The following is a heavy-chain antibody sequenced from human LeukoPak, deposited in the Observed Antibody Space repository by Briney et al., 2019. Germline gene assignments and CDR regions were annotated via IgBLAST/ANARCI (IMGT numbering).Heavy chain of an antibody. V-gene: IGHV3-23*01. CDR2: ISGSGGST. Sequence: GGSLRLSCAASGFTFSSYAMSWVRQAPGKGLEWVSAISGSGGSTYYADSVKGRFTISRDNSKNTLYLQMGSLRAEDMAVYYCARSRITMIISDAFDIWGQGTMVTVSS. CDR3: ARSRITMIISDAFDI. CDR1: GFTFSSYA. D-gene: IGHD3-22*01. J-gene: IGHJ3*02.